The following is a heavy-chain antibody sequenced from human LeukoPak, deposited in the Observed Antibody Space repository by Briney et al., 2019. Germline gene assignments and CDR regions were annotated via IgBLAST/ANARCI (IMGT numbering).Heavy chain of an antibody. CDR1: GFTFSSYS. D-gene: IGHD3-3*01. CDR3: ASIYDFWSGYSVDY. CDR2: ISSSSSYI. V-gene: IGHV3-21*01. J-gene: IGHJ4*02. Sequence: TGGSLRLSCAASGFTFSSYSMNWVRQAPGKGLEWVSSISSSSSYIYYADSVKGRFTISRDNAKNSLYLQMNSLRAEDTAVYYCASIYDFWSGYSVDYWGQGTLVTVSS.